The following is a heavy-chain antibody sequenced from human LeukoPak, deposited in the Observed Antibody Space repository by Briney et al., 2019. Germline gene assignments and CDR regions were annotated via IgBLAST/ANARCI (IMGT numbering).Heavy chain of an antibody. D-gene: IGHD3-22*01. CDR3: AKGSFYDSSGYYDY. Sequence: PGRSLTLSCAASGFTFDDYAMHWVRQAPGKGLEWVSGISWNSGSIGYADSVKGRFTISRDNAKNSLYLQMNSLRAEDTALYYCAKGSFYDSSGYYDYWGQGTLVTVSS. J-gene: IGHJ4*02. CDR1: GFTFDDYA. CDR2: ISWNSGSI. V-gene: IGHV3-9*01.